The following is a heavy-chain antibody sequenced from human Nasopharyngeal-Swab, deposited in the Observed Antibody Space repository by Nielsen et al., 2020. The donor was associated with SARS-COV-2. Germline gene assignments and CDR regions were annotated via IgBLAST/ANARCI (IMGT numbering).Heavy chain of an antibody. D-gene: IGHD6-13*01. CDR2: IYYNGNT. J-gene: IGHJ4*02. Sequence: SETLSLTCTVSGASIAYSTFYWGWIRQPPGKGLEWLGNIYYNGNTYQNPSLKSRLTISVDKSKNQFSLQLSSVTAADTAVYYCVRSSSWYYFEYWAQGTQVTVSS. V-gene: IGHV4-39*01. CDR1: GASIAYSTFY. CDR3: VRSSSWYYFEY.